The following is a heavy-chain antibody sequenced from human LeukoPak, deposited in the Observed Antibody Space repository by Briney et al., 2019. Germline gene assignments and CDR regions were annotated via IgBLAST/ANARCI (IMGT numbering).Heavy chain of an antibody. J-gene: IGHJ6*02. CDR1: GFTFSSYW. Sequence: GGSLRLSCAASGFTFSSYWMSWVRQAPGKGLEWVANIKQDGSEKYYVDSVKGRFTISRDNAKNSLYLQMNSLRAEDTAVYYCARDYDFWSGYPSPMDVWGQGTTVTVSS. D-gene: IGHD3-3*01. V-gene: IGHV3-7*01. CDR2: IKQDGSEK. CDR3: ARDYDFWSGYPSPMDV.